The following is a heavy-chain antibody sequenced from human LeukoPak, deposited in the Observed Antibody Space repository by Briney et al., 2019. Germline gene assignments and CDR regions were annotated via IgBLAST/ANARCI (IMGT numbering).Heavy chain of an antibody. Sequence: SETLSLTCTVSGGSISSYYWSWIRQPPGKGLEWIGYIYYSGSTNYNPSLKSRVTISVDTSKNQFSLKLSSVTAADTAVYYCARDEADYSNRPFDYWGQGTLVTVSS. D-gene: IGHD4-11*01. J-gene: IGHJ4*02. CDR2: IYYSGST. V-gene: IGHV4-59*01. CDR3: ARDEADYSNRPFDY. CDR1: GGSISSYY.